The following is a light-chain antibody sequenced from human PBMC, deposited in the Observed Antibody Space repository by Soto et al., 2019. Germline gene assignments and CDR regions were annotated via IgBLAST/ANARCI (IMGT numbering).Light chain of an antibody. Sequence: QSALTQPASVSGSPGQSITISCTGTSSDVGGYNYVSWYQHHPGKAPKLMIYEVSNRPLGVSNRFSGSKSGNTASLTISGLQAEDEADYYCNSYTSSSTLVVFGGGTKLTVL. CDR2: EVS. CDR3: NSYTSSSTLVV. V-gene: IGLV2-14*01. J-gene: IGLJ2*01. CDR1: SSDVGGYNY.